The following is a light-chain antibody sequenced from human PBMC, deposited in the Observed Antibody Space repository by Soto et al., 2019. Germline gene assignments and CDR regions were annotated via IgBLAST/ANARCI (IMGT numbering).Light chain of an antibody. Sequence: EIVLTQSPGTLSLSPGEIVTLSCRASQSVNNNFLSWYQQKPGQAPRLLIYDASNRATGIPARFSGSGSGTDFTLTISSLEPEDFAVYYCQQRSNWPPITFGQGTRLEI. CDR2: DAS. CDR3: QQRSNWPPIT. J-gene: IGKJ5*01. V-gene: IGKV3-11*01. CDR1: QSVNNN.